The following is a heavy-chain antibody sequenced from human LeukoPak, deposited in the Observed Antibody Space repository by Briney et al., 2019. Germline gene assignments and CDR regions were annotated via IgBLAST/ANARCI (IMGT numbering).Heavy chain of an antibody. D-gene: IGHD1-26*01. V-gene: IGHV4-59*12. J-gene: IGHJ6*03. CDR3: ARRSPERLRYYYYYYMDV. CDR2: IFHSGNT. Sequence: SETLSLTCTVSGGSINTYYWSWIRQPPGKGLEWIGYIFHSGNTNYNPSLKSRVTISVDTSKNQFSLKLSSVTAADTAVYYCARRSPERLRYYYYYYMDVWGKGTTVTVSS. CDR1: GGSINTYY.